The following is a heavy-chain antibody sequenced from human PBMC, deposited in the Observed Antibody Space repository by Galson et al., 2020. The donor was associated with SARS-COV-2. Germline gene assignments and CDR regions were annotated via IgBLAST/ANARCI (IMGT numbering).Heavy chain of an antibody. D-gene: IGHD3-16*01. CDR1: GYSFTSYW. J-gene: IGHJ6*02. V-gene: IGHV5-51*01. Sequence: HGESLKISCKGSGYSFTSYWIGWVRQMPGKGLEWMGIIYPGDSDTRYSPSFQGHVTISADKSISTAYLQWSSLKASDTAMYYCARQDWAFGYYYYGMDVWGQGTTVTVSS. CDR2: IYPGDSDT. CDR3: ARQDWAFGYYYYGMDV.